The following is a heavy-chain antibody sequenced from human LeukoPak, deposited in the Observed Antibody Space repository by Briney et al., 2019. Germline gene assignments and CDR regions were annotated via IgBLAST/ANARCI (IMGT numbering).Heavy chain of an antibody. CDR3: ARGGASSRYFGY. V-gene: IGHV4-59*11. CDR1: GGSISGHY. J-gene: IGHJ4*02. Sequence: SETLSLTYTVSGGSISGHYWSWIRQPPGKGLGWIGFVSYSGNTNYNPSLNGRVTISLDTSKSQFSLSLNSVTAADTAVYFCARGGASSRYFGYWGQGTLVTVSS. D-gene: IGHD1-26*01. CDR2: VSYSGNT.